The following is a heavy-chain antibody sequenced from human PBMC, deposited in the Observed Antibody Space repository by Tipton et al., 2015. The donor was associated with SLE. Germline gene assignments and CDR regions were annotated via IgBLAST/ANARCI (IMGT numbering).Heavy chain of an antibody. V-gene: IGHV1-69*09. D-gene: IGHD1-26*01. J-gene: IGHJ4*02. Sequence: QLVQSGAEAKKPGSSVKVSCKASGGTFSSYTVNWVRQAPGQGLEWMGRIIPILDIVNYAQKFQGRVTITADKSTSTAYMELSSLRSDDTAVYYCARDHSGVDYWGQGTLVTVSS. CDR3: ARDHSGVDY. CDR1: GGTFSSYT. CDR2: IIPILDIV.